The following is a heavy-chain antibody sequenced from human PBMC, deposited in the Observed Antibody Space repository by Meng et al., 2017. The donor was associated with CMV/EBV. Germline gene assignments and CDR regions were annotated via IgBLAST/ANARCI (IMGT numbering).Heavy chain of an antibody. J-gene: IGHJ4*02. V-gene: IGHV4-30-4*08. CDR1: GGSISSGDYY. Sequence: QVPLRESGPGLVKPSPTLSLTCTVSGGSISSGDYYWSWIRQPPGKGLEWIGYIYYSGSTYYNPSLKSRVTISVDTSKNQFSLKLSSVTAADTAVYYCARDNRRGGVDYWGQGTLVTVSS. CDR3: ARDNRRGGVDY. D-gene: IGHD3-3*01. CDR2: IYYSGST.